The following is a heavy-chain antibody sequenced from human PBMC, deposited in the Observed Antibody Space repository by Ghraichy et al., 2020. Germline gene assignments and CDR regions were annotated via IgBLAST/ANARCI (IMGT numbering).Heavy chain of an antibody. V-gene: IGHV4-39*01. CDR2: IYYSGST. J-gene: IGHJ4*02. Sequence: SETLSLTCTVSGGSISSSSYYWGWIRQPPGKGLEWIGSIYYSGSTYYNPSLKSRVTISVDTSKNQFSLKLSSVTAADTAVYYCASGPLFTMVRGVNPQFPFDYWGQGTLVTVSS. CDR3: ASGPLFTMVRGVNPQFPFDY. D-gene: IGHD3-10*01. CDR1: GGSISSSSYY.